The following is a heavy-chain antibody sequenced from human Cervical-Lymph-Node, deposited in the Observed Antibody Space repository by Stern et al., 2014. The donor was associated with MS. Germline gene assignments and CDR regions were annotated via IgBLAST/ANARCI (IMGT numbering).Heavy chain of an antibody. Sequence: EVQLVESGGGLVKPGGSLRLSCAASGINFNIAWMTWIRQTPGKGLEWLCRIYSKGSGGTTDYPAPVKGRFTISRDDSINTVFLQMNSLTAEDTALYYCARGYCSGGSCYLFDYWGQGTLVTVSS. J-gene: IGHJ4*02. D-gene: IGHD2-15*01. CDR2: IYSKGSGGTT. CDR3: ARGYCSGGSCYLFDY. V-gene: IGHV3-15*05. CDR1: GINFNIAW.